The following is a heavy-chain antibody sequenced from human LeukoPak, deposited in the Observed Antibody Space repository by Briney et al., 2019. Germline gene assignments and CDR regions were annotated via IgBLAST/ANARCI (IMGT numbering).Heavy chain of an antibody. CDR3: ARVLTEYCTNGVCPNPYYYYYGMDV. V-gene: IGHV3-21*01. J-gene: IGHJ6*02. D-gene: IGHD2-8*01. CDR1: GSTFSSYS. Sequence: SGGSLRLSCAGSGSTFSSYSMNWVRQAPGKGLEWVSSISSSSSYIYYADSVKGRFTISRDNAKNSLYLQMNSLRAEDTAVYYCARVLTEYCTNGVCPNPYYYYYGMDVWGQGTTVTVSS. CDR2: ISSSSSYI.